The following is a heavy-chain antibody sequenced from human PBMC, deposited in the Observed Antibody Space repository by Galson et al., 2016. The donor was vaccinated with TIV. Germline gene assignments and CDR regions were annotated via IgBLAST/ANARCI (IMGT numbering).Heavy chain of an antibody. J-gene: IGHJ4*02. CDR2: ISYDGSDQ. V-gene: IGHV3-30*18. CDR3: AKDPRLYGDYFLHYFDY. D-gene: IGHD4-17*01. Sequence: SLRLSCAASGFTFSDYGMPWVRQAPGKGLEWVAVISYDGSDQYYAGSVKGRFTISRDNSKNKLYLQMNSLRSDDTATYYCAKDPRLYGDYFLHYFDYWGQGTLVTVSP. CDR1: GFTFSDYG.